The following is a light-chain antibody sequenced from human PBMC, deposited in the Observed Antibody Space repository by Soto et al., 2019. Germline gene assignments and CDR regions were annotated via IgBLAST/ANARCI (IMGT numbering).Light chain of an antibody. V-gene: IGLV1-47*01. J-gene: IGLJ3*02. CDR2: RNN. CDR3: AAWDDRLSGRWV. CDR1: SSNIGSNY. Sequence: QSVLTQPPSASGTPGQRVTISCSGSSSNIGSNYVYWYQQLPGTAPKLLIYRNNQRPSGVPDRFSGSKSGTSASLAISGLRSEDEADYYCAAWDDRLSGRWVFGGGTKVTVL.